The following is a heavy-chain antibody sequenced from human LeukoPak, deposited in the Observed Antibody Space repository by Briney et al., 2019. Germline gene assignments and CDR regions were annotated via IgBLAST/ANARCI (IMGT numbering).Heavy chain of an antibody. D-gene: IGHD4-17*01. Sequence: SETLSLTCAVYGGSFSGYYWSWIRQPPGRGLEWIGEINHSGSTNYNPSLKSRVTISVDTSKNQFSLKLSSVTAADTAVYYCARSSYGGNRYYYHGMDVWGQGTTVTVSS. V-gene: IGHV4-34*01. CDR2: INHSGST. J-gene: IGHJ6*02. CDR3: ARSSYGGNRYYYHGMDV. CDR1: GGSFSGYY.